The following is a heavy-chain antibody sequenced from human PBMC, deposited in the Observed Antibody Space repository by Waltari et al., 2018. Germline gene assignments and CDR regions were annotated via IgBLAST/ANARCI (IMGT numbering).Heavy chain of an antibody. J-gene: IGHJ4*02. Sequence: EVQLVESGGGLVQPGGSLRLSCAASGFTFSSYEMNWVRQAPGKGLECVSYISVSGTTIYYADSVKGLFTISRDNAKNSLYLQMNSPRAEDTAVYYCAKESGSSWSPLDYWGQGTLVTVSS. D-gene: IGHD6-13*01. CDR1: GFTFSSYE. CDR2: ISVSGTTI. CDR3: AKESGSSWSPLDY. V-gene: IGHV3-48*03.